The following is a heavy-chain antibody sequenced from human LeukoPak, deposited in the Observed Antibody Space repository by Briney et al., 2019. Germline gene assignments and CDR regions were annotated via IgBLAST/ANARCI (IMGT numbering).Heavy chain of an antibody. CDR2: IWYDGSNK. CDR1: GFTFSSYG. D-gene: IGHD5-18*01. V-gene: IGHV3-33*01. CDR3: ATGPGWIPLWSTDY. Sequence: GRSLRLSCAASGFTFSSYGMHWVRQAPGKGLEWVAVIWYDGSNKYYADSVKGRFTISRENSKNTLYLQMNSLRAEDTAVYYCATGPGWIPLWSTDYWGQGTLVTVSS. J-gene: IGHJ4*02.